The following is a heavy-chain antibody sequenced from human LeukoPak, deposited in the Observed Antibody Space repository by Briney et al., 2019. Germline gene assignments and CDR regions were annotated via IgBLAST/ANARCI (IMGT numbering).Heavy chain of an antibody. J-gene: IGHJ6*03. Sequence: GGSLRLSCAASGFTFTNYWMSWVRQAPGKGLELVANIKQDRSEKYYVDSVKGRFTISRDNAKNSLYLQMNSLRAEDTAVYYCARATSLRTVRYFDWLHKKSDFYYYYYYMDVWGKGTTVTISS. CDR3: ARATSLRTVRYFDWLHKKSDFYYYYYYMDV. CDR2: IKQDRSEK. V-gene: IGHV3-7*03. D-gene: IGHD3-9*01. CDR1: GFTFTNYW.